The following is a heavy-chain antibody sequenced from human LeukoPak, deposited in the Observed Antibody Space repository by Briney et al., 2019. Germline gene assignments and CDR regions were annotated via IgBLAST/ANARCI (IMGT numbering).Heavy chain of an antibody. V-gene: IGHV4-61*01. CDR3: ARDGYYYDSSGYYSNWFDP. D-gene: IGHD3-22*01. Sequence: SETLSLTCTVSGGSVSSGSYYWSWIRQPPGKGLEWIGYIYYGGSTNYNPSLKSRVTISVDTSKNQFSLKLSSVTAADTAVYYCARDGYYYDSSGYYSNWFDPWGQGTLVTVSS. J-gene: IGHJ5*02. CDR2: IYYGGST. CDR1: GGSVSSGSYY.